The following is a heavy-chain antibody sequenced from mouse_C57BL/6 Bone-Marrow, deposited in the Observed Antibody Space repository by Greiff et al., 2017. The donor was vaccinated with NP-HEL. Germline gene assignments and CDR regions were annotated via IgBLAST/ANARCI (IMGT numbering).Heavy chain of an antibody. CDR2: IYPGGGYT. CDR1: GYTFTNYW. D-gene: IGHD4-1*01. J-gene: IGHJ2*01. CDR3: ARSGAGKGYFDY. V-gene: IGHV1-63*01. Sequence: QVQLQQSGAELVRPGTSVKMSCKASGYTFTNYWIGWAKQRPGHGLEWIGAIYPGGGYTNYNEKFKGKATLTADKHSSTAYMQFSSLTSEDSAIYYCARSGAGKGYFDYWGQGTTLSVSS.